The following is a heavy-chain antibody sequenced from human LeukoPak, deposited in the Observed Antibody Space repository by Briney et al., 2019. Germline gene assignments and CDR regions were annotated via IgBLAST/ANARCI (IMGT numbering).Heavy chain of an antibody. D-gene: IGHD3-22*01. Sequence: GGSLRLSCAASGFTFSSYGMDWVRQAPGKGLEWVAVIWYGGSNKYYADSVKGRFTISRDNSKNTLYLQMNSLRAEDTAVYYCAKASSGYLAYWGQRTLVTVSS. J-gene: IGHJ4*02. CDR2: IWYGGSNK. CDR3: AKASSGYLAY. CDR1: GFTFSSYG. V-gene: IGHV3-30*02.